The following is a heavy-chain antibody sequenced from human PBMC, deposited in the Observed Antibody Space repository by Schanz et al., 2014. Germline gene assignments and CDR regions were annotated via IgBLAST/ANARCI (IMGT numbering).Heavy chain of an antibody. CDR2: IIPVLAIA. CDR1: GGTFSSYT. CDR3: ARDPSQGYSDGHNIRAYYYGMDV. Sequence: QVQLVQSGAEVKKPGSSVKVSCTASGGTFSSYTISWIRQAPGQGLEWMGRIIPVLAIADYAPEFQGRVTITADKSTSTTSMEMSSLRSEDTGVYYCARDPSQGYSDGHNIRAYYYGMDVWGQGTTVTVSS. V-gene: IGHV1-69*08. D-gene: IGHD5-18*01. J-gene: IGHJ6*02.